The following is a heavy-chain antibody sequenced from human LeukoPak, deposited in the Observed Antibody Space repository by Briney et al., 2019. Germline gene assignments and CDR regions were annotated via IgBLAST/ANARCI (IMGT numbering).Heavy chain of an antibody. CDR1: GFTFGSYA. CDR2: ISGSGGST. CDR3: AKDLWDYGSGSYYY. Sequence: PGGSLRPSCAGPGFTFGSYAMSWVRQAPGKGLEWVSGISGSGGSTYYAGSVKGRFTISRDNSKNTVHVQMNSLRAEDTAVYYCAKDLWDYGSGSYYYWGQGTLVTVSS. J-gene: IGHJ4*02. V-gene: IGHV3-23*01. D-gene: IGHD3-10*01.